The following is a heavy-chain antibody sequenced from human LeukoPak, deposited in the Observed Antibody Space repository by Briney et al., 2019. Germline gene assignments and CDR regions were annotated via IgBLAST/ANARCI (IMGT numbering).Heavy chain of an antibody. CDR2: ISSSSSYI. J-gene: IGHJ4*02. V-gene: IGHV3-21*01. Sequence: DPGGSLRLSCAASGFTFSSYSMNWVRQAPGKGLEWVSSISSSSSYIYYADSVKGRFTISRDNAKNSLYLQMNSLRAEDTAVYYCARGFPQYYDSSGYYFDYWGQGTLVTVSS. CDR3: ARGFPQYYDSSGYYFDY. D-gene: IGHD3-22*01. CDR1: GFTFSSYS.